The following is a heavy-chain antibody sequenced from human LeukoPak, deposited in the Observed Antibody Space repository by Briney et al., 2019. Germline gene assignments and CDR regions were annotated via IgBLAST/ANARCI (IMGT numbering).Heavy chain of an antibody. V-gene: IGHV4-30-2*01. D-gene: IGHD3-3*01. J-gene: IGHJ4*02. CDR3: THRPFGVVFDY. CDR1: GGSISSGGYY. CDR2: IYHNGST. Sequence: SQTLSLTCTVSGGSISSGGYYWSWIRQPPGKGLEWIGYIYHNGSTYYNPSLKSRVTISVDRSKNQFSLKLSSVTAADTAVYYCTHRPFGVVFDYWGQGTLVTVSS.